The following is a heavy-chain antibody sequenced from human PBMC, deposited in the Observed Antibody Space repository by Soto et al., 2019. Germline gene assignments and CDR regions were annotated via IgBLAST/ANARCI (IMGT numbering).Heavy chain of an antibody. D-gene: IGHD3-10*01. CDR3: AKDKVRGVIPYYYYYMDV. Sequence: GGSLRLSCAASGFTFSSYGMHWVRQAPGKGLEWVAVISYDGSNKYYADSVKGRFTISRDNSKNTLYLQMNSLRAEDTAVYYCAKDKVRGVIPYYYYYMDVWGKGTTVTVSS. V-gene: IGHV3-30*18. CDR2: ISYDGSNK. CDR1: GFTFSSYG. J-gene: IGHJ6*03.